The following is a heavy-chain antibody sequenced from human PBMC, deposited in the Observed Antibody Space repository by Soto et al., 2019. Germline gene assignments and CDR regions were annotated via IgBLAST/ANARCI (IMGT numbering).Heavy chain of an antibody. J-gene: IGHJ4*02. Sequence: QVQLVESGGGVVQPGRSLRLSCAASGFTFRSYGMHWVRQAPGKGLEWLAVISHDGGNKNYADSVKGRFTISRDNSKNTLYLQMNSLRAEDKAVYYCATDQSSLWENFDYWGQGTLVTVSS. D-gene: IGHD6-13*01. CDR1: GFTFRSYG. CDR2: ISHDGGNK. V-gene: IGHV3-30*03. CDR3: ATDQSSLWENFDY.